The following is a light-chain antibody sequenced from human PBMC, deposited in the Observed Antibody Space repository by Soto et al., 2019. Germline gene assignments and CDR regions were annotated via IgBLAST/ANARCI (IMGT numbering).Light chain of an antibody. Sequence: DIGMSQSADALAVSVGERATIDGKSSESVLYSSNNKNYLAWYQQKPGQPPKLLIYWASTRESGVPDRFSGSGSGTDFTLTISSLQAEDVAVYYCQKYYSTLWTFGQGTKVDIK. V-gene: IGKV4-1*01. CDR3: QKYYSTLWT. CDR1: ESVLYSSNNKNY. CDR2: WAS. J-gene: IGKJ1*01.